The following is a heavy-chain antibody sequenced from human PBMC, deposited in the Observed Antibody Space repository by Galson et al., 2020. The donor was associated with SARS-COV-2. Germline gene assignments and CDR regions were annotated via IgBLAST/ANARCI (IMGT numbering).Heavy chain of an antibody. J-gene: IGHJ4*02. V-gene: IGHV3-21*01. D-gene: IGHD2-15*01. Sequence: GGSLRLSCAASGFTFSNYGMNWVRQAPGKGLEWVSSISSSSSYIYYGDSVKGRFTISRDNAKNSLYLQMNSLRAEDTAVYYCARVGHCSGETCYIDYYFDHWGQGALVTVSS. CDR1: GFTFSNYG. CDR2: ISSSSSYI. CDR3: ARVGHCSGETCYIDYYFDH.